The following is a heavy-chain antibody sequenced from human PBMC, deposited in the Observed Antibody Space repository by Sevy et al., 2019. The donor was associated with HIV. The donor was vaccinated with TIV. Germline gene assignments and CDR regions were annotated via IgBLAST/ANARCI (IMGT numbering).Heavy chain of an antibody. CDR1: GFTFSSYW. J-gene: IGHJ5*02. CDR3: ARDRSGSYHVSDNWFDP. CDR2: IKSDGSST. Sequence: GGSLRLSCAASGFTFSSYWMHRVRQVPGKGLVWVSRIKSDGSSTSYADSVKGRFTISRDNAKNTLYLQMNSLRAEDTAVYYCARDRSGSYHVSDNWFDPWGQGTLVTVSS. D-gene: IGHD1-26*01. V-gene: IGHV3-74*01.